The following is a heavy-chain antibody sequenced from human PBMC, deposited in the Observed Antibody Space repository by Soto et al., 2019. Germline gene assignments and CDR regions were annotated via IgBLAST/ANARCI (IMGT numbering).Heavy chain of an antibody. CDR3: AKGTRGNSPELDF. CDR1: GFTFDDYT. V-gene: IGHV3-43*01. J-gene: IGHJ4*02. CDR2: ISWDGDSA. Sequence: GGSLRLSCAASGFTFDDYTMHWVRQTPGKGLEWVSLISWDGDSAYYADSVRGRFTISRDNSKNSLLLQMNNVRAEDAALYFCAKGTRGNSPELDFWGQGTLVTVSS. D-gene: IGHD1-1*01.